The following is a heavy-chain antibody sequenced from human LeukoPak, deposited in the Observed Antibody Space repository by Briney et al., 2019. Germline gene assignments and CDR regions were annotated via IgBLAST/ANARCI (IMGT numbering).Heavy chain of an antibody. D-gene: IGHD6-13*01. CDR1: GGSISSYY. CDR2: ISWNSGSI. CDR3: AKDRRQGSFNYSSSWSTGYFDS. Sequence: LSLTCTVSGGSISSYYWSWIRQPPGKGLEWVSGISWNSGSIGYADSVKGRFTISRDNAKYSLYLQMNSLRAEDTALYYCAKDRRQGSFNYSSSWSTGYFDSWGQGSLVTVSS. V-gene: IGHV3-9*01. J-gene: IGHJ4*02.